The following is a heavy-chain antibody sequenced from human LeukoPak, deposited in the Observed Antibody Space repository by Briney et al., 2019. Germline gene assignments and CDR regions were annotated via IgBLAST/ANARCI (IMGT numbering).Heavy chain of an antibody. CDR2: INHSGST. CDR1: GGSFSGYY. V-gene: IGHV4-34*01. CDR3: ARRQWFGGITDY. J-gene: IGHJ4*02. Sequence: PSETLSLTCAVYGGSFSGYYWSWIRQPPGKGLEWIGEINHSGSTNYNPSLESRVTISVDTSKNQFSLKLSSVTAADTAVYYCARRQWFGGITDYWGQGTLVTVSS. D-gene: IGHD3-10*01.